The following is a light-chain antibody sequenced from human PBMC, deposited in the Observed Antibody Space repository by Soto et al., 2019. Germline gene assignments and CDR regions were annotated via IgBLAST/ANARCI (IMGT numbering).Light chain of an antibody. CDR1: SSNIGNNY. CDR3: GTWDSSLSAVV. J-gene: IGLJ2*01. V-gene: IGLV1-51*01. Sequence: QSVLTQPPSVSAAPGQKVTISCSGSSSNIGNNYVSWYQQLPGTAPKLLMYDNNNRPSGIPDRFSGSKSGTSATLGITGRQTGDEADYYCGTWDSSLSAVVFGGGTKLTVL. CDR2: DNN.